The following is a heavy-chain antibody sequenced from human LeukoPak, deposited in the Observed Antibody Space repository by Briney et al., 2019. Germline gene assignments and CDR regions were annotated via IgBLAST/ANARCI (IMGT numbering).Heavy chain of an antibody. CDR3: ARVPPWDLAHAFDI. D-gene: IGHD1-26*01. CDR2: ISSTSSYI. CDR1: GFTFTTHN. Sequence: PGGSLRLSCVASGFTFTTHNMNWVRQAPGKGLEWVSSISSTSSYIYYADSVKGRFTISRDNAKNSLYLQMNSLRAEDTAVYYCARVPPWDLAHAFDIWGQGTMVTVSS. J-gene: IGHJ3*02. V-gene: IGHV3-21*01.